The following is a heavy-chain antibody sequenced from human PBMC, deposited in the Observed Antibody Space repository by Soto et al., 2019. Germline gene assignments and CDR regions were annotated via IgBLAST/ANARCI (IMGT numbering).Heavy chain of an antibody. CDR3: ARAPPDFWSGYRHPYYYYGMDV. D-gene: IGHD3-3*01. CDR2: INASNGST. Sequence: GASVKVSCKASGYTFTSYGISWVRQAPGQGLEWMGIINASNGSTSYAQKFQGRVTMTRDTSTSTVYMELSSLRSEDTAAYYCARAPPDFWSGYRHPYYYYGMDVWGQGTTVTVSS. CDR1: GYTFTSYG. J-gene: IGHJ6*02. V-gene: IGHV1-46*01.